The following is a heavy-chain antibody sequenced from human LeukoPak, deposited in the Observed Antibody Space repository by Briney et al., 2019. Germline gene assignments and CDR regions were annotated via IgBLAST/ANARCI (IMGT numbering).Heavy chain of an antibody. V-gene: IGHV4-39*01. CDR1: GGSISSSRYY. J-gene: IGHJ3*02. CDR2: INYSGIT. CDR3: ARPFPIGTMVDAFDS. D-gene: IGHD4/OR15-4a*01. Sequence: SETLSLTCTVSGGSISSSRYYWGWLRQPPGKGLESIGNINYSGITYYSPSIKGRVTISVDTYKNQFSLKLSSVTAADTAVYYCARPFPIGTMVDAFDSWGQGTMVTVSS.